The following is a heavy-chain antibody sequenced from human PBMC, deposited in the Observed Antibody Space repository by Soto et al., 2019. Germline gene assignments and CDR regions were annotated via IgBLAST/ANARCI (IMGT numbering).Heavy chain of an antibody. CDR1: GGSISSGGYY. Sequence: SETLSLTCTVSGGSISSGGYYWSWIRQHPGKGLGWIGYIYYGGSTYYNPSLKSRVTISVDTSKNQFSLKLSSVTAADTAVYYCARDLAGGEKNYYGMDVWGQGTTVTVSS. V-gene: IGHV4-31*03. J-gene: IGHJ6*02. CDR2: IYYGGST. D-gene: IGHD2-15*01. CDR3: ARDLAGGEKNYYGMDV.